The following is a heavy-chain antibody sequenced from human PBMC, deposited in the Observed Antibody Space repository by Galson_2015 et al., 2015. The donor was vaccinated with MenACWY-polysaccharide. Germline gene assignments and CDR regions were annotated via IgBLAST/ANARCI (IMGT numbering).Heavy chain of an antibody. J-gene: IGHJ4*02. D-gene: IGHD1-26*01. CDR3: ARGTGGYDY. V-gene: IGHV6-1*01. Sequence: AISGDSVSSNSAAWNWIRQSPSSGLEWLGRTYYRSKWYNDYAVSMKSRIIINPDTSKNQFSLQLNSVTPEDTAVYYCARGTGGYDYWGQGTLVTVSS. CDR1: GDSVSSNSAA. CDR2: TYYRSKWYN.